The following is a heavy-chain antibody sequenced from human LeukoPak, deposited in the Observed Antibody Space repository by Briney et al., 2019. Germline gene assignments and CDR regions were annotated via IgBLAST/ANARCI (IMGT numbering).Heavy chain of an antibody. D-gene: IGHD6-13*01. CDR1: GGSFSGYY. J-gene: IGHJ5*02. CDR3: ARAGAAAGTRGWFDP. V-gene: IGHV4-34*01. Sequence: SETLSLTCAVYGGSFSGYYWSWIRQPPGKGLEWLGEINHSGSTNYNPSLKSRVTMSVDTSKNQFSLKLSSVTAADTAVYYCARAGAAAGTRGWFDPWGQGTLVTVSS. CDR2: INHSGST.